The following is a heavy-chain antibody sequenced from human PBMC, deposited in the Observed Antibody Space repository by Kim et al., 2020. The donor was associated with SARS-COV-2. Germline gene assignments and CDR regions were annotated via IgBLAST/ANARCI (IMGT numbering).Heavy chain of an antibody. CDR3: ARDVVLGELNNWFDP. CDR1: GYTFTGYY. V-gene: IGHV1-2*04. CDR2: INPNSGGT. D-gene: IGHD3-10*01. J-gene: IGHJ5*02. Sequence: ASVKVSCKASGYTFTGYYMHWVRQAPGQGLEWMGWINPNSGGTNYAQKFQGWVTMTRDTSISTAYMELSRLRSDDTAVYYCARDVVLGELNNWFDPWGQGTLVTVSS.